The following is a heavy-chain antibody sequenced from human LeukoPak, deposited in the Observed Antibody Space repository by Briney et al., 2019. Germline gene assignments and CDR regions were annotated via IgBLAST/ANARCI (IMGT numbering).Heavy chain of an antibody. CDR2: IGGGGENT. CDR1: GFTFNSYA. V-gene: IGHV3-23*01. Sequence: GGSLRLSCAASGFTFNSYALSWVRQAPGKGLEWVSTIGGGGENTYYADSVKGRFTISRDNSKNTLYLQMNSLRAEDTAVYYCARDRSSNEYYFDYWGQGTLVTVSS. J-gene: IGHJ4*02. D-gene: IGHD2-2*01. CDR3: ARDRSSNEYYFDY.